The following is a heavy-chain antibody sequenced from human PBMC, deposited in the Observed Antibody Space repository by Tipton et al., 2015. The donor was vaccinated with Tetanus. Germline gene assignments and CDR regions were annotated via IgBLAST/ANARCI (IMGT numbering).Heavy chain of an antibody. CDR2: IYYSGDT. Sequence: LRLSCSVSGGSISSGGYFWNWIRQHPGKGPEWIGYIYYSGDTFYNPSLKSRVTISVDTSNNQFSLTLRSVTAADTAVYYCARDQGGGRVVRLNWLDPWGQGTLVTVSS. CDR3: ARDQGGGRVVRLNWLDP. D-gene: IGHD6-6*01. V-gene: IGHV4-31*03. J-gene: IGHJ5*02. CDR1: GGSISSGGYF.